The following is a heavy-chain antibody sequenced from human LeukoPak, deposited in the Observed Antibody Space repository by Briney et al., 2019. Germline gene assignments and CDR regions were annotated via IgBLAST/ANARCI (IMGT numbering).Heavy chain of an antibody. Sequence: GASVKVSCKASGYTFTSYDINWVRQATGQGLEWMGWMNPNSGNTGYEQKFQGRVTITRNTSISTAYMELSSLRSEDTAVYYCARADLLYDFWSGYYTGMGSSHRGAFDYWGQGTLVTVSS. CDR2: MNPNSGNT. V-gene: IGHV1-8*03. CDR1: GYTFTSYD. D-gene: IGHD3-3*01. J-gene: IGHJ4*02. CDR3: ARADLLYDFWSGYYTGMGSSHRGAFDY.